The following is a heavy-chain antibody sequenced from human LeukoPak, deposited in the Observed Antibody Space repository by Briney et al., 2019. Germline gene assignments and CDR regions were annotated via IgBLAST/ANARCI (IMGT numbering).Heavy chain of an antibody. CDR1: GGSISSYY. CDR2: IYYSGST. CDR3: AREGGFSSGYLNNWLDP. D-gene: IGHD3-22*01. J-gene: IGHJ5*02. V-gene: IGHV4-59*01. Sequence: SETLSLTCTVSGGSISSYYWSWIRQPPGKGLEWIGYIYYSGSTNYNPSLKSRVTISVDTSKNQFSLKLSSVTAADTAVYYCAREGGFSSGYLNNWLDPWGQGTLVTVSS.